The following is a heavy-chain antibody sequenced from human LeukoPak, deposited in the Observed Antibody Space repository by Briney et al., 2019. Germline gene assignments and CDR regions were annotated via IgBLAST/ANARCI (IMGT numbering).Heavy chain of an antibody. Sequence: PSETLSLTCTVSGGSISSSSYYWGWIRQPPGKGLEWIGSIYYSGSTYYNPSLKSRVTISVDTSKNQFSLKLSSVTAADTAVYYCAREGDGIFDYWGPGTLVTVSS. CDR2: IYYSGST. J-gene: IGHJ4*02. D-gene: IGHD5-24*01. V-gene: IGHV4-39*07. CDR1: GGSISSSSYY. CDR3: AREGDGIFDY.